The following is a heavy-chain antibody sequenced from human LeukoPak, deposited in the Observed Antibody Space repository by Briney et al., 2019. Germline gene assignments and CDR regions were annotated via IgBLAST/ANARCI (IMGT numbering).Heavy chain of an antibody. J-gene: IGHJ6*02. CDR3: TTDGGNYLYYYGMDV. CDR1: GFTFSSYA. V-gene: IGHV3-30*04. CDR2: TSYDGSNK. D-gene: IGHD4-11*01. Sequence: PGRSLRLSCAASGFTFSSYAMHWVRQAPGKGLEWVAVTSYDGSNKYYADSVKGRFTISRDNSKNTLYLQMNSLKTEDTAVYYCTTDGGNYLYYYGMDVWGQGTTVTVSS.